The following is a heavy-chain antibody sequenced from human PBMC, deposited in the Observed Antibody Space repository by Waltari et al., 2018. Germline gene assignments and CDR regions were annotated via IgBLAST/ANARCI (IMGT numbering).Heavy chain of an antibody. Sequence: QVQLQESGPGLVKPSETLSLTCTVSGGSISSYYWTWIRQPPGKGLEWIGYIYYSRSTNYNPSLKSRVTISVDTSKNQFSLKLSSVTAADTAVYYCARDARYYDFWSGYYKYGMDVWGQGTTVTVSS. D-gene: IGHD3-3*01. CDR3: ARDARYYDFWSGYYKYGMDV. J-gene: IGHJ6*02. CDR2: IYYSRST. CDR1: GGSISSYY. V-gene: IGHV4-59*01.